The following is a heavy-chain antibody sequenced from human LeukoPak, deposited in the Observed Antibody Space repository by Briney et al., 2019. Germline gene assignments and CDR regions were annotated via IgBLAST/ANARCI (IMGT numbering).Heavy chain of an antibody. D-gene: IGHD3-22*01. Sequence: PSETLSLTCTVSGGSISSSSYYWGWIRQPPGKGLVWVSRINSDGSTTSYADSVKGRFTISRDNSKNTLYLQMSSLRAEDTAVYYCASEKNYYDSAFHFWGQGTMVTVSS. CDR1: GGSISSSSYY. V-gene: IGHV3-74*01. J-gene: IGHJ3*01. CDR2: INSDGSTT. CDR3: ASEKNYYDSAFHF.